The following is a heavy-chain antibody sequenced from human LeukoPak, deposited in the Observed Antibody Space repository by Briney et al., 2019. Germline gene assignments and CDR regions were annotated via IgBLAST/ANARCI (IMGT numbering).Heavy chain of an antibody. CDR2: IYYSGST. J-gene: IGHJ4*02. V-gene: IGHV4-39*01. Sequence: SETLSLTCTVSGGSISSSSYYWGWIRQPPGKGLEWIGSIYYSGSTYYNPSLKSRVTISVDTSKNQFSLKLSPVTAADTAVYYCARPVGATLFDYWGQGTLVTVSS. CDR1: GGSISSSSYY. CDR3: ARPVGATLFDY. D-gene: IGHD1-26*01.